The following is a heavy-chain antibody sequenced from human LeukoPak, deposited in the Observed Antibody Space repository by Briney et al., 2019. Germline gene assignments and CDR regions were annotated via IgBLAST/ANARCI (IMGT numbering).Heavy chain of an antibody. Sequence: ASVKVSCKASGYSFTSHYMHWVRQAPGQGLEWLGLINPSGSSTLYAQKFQGRVTMTKDMSTTTDYMELSSLRSEDTAVYYCAKDFQYYYYDSSGYPASYFDYWGQGTLVTVSS. CDR1: GYSFTSHY. CDR2: INPSGSST. D-gene: IGHD3-22*01. J-gene: IGHJ4*02. CDR3: AKDFQYYYYDSSGYPASYFDY. V-gene: IGHV1-46*01.